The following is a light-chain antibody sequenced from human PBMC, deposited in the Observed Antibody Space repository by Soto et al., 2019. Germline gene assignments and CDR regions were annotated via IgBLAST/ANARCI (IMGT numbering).Light chain of an antibody. CDR1: SNDIGGYNY. CDR3: SSYSSTSTRRL. V-gene: IGLV2-14*03. J-gene: IGLJ1*01. CDR2: DVT. Sequence: QSALTQPASVSVSPGQSITIPCTGTSNDIGGYNYVSWYQQFPGKAPKLIIYDVTNRPSGVSFRFSGSKSGNTASLTISGLQAEDEAGCSSYSSTSTRRLFGAGTKVTVL.